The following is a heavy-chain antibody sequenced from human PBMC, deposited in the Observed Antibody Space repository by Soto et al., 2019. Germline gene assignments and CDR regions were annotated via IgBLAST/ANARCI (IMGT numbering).Heavy chain of an antibody. CDR3: ARDGLLQSFDY. D-gene: IGHD1-26*01. J-gene: IGHJ4*02. V-gene: IGHV3-7*01. CDR1: GFSFSSYW. Sequence: GGSLRLSCAASGFSFSSYWMSWVRQAPGKGLEWVANIKQDGSGKYYVDSVKGRFTVSRDNAKNSLFLQMNSLRADDTAVYYCARDGLLQSFDYWGQGALVTISS. CDR2: IKQDGSGK.